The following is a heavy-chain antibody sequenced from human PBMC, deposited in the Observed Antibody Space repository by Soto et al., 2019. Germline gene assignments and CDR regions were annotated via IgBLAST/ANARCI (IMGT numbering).Heavy chain of an antibody. CDR1: GGSISSYY. CDR2: IYYSGST. Sequence: SETLSLTCTVSGGSISSYYWSWIRQPPGKGLEWIGYIYYSGSTNYNPSLKSRVTISVDTSKNQFSLKLSSVTAADTAVYYCARDPYYYGSGSYGYYYGMDVWGQGTTVTVS. J-gene: IGHJ6*02. D-gene: IGHD3-10*01. V-gene: IGHV4-59*01. CDR3: ARDPYYYGSGSYGYYYGMDV.